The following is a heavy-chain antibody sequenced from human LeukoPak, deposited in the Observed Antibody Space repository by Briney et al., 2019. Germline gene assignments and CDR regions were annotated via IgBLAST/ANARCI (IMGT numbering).Heavy chain of an antibody. CDR3: ARDSPGDYYGSGSYYKIDAFDI. CDR1: GFTFSSYE. V-gene: IGHV3-48*03. J-gene: IGHJ3*02. D-gene: IGHD3-10*01. Sequence: GGSLRLSCAASGFTFSSYEMNWVRQAPGKGLEWVSYISSSGSTIYHADSVKGRFTISRDNAKNSLYLQMNSLRAEDTAVYYCARDSPGDYYGSGSYYKIDAFDIWGQGTMVTVSS. CDR2: ISSSGSTI.